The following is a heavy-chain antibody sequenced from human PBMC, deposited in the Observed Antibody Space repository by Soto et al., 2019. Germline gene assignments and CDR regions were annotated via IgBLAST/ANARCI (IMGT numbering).Heavy chain of an antibody. CDR3: AREPGVSSGWYVDY. CDR2: ITSSSSYI. J-gene: IGHJ4*02. V-gene: IGHV3-21*01. D-gene: IGHD6-19*01. Sequence: PGGSLRLSCAASGLTFSSHSMNWVRQAPGKGLEWVSSITSSSSYINYADSVKGRFTISRDNAKTSLYLQMNSLRAEDTAVYYCAREPGVSSGWYVDYWGQGTLVTVS. CDR1: GLTFSSHS.